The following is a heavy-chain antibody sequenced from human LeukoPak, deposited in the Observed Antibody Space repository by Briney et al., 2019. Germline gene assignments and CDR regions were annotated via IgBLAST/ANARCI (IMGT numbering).Heavy chain of an antibody. CDR2: ISGDGGST. V-gene: IGHV3-43*02. D-gene: IGHD2-2*01. CDR3: AKDWNRVAPAASQQPDY. J-gene: IGHJ4*02. CDR1: GFTFDDYA. Sequence: GGSLRLSCAASGFTFDDYAMHWVRQAPGKGLEWVSLISGDGGSTYYADSVKGRFTISRDNSKNSLYLQMDSLRTEDTALYYCAKDWNRVAPAASQQPDYWGQGTLVTVPS.